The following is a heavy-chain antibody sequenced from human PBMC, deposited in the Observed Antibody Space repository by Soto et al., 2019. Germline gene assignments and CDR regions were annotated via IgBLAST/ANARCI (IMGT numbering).Heavy chain of an antibody. CDR3: ARELAYYDILTGYYRRYYYYGMDV. CDR1: GYTFTSYY. V-gene: IGHV1-46*01. CDR2: INPSGGST. Sequence: ASVKVSCKASGYTFTSYYMHWVRQAPGQGLEWMGIINPSGGSTSYAQKFQGRVTMTRDTSTSTVYMELSSLRSEDTAVYYCARELAYYDILTGYYRRYYYYGMDVWGQGTTVTV. D-gene: IGHD3-9*01. J-gene: IGHJ6*02.